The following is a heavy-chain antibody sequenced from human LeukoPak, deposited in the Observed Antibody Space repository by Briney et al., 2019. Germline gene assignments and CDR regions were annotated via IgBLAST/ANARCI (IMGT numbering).Heavy chain of an antibody. J-gene: IGHJ6*03. V-gene: IGHV4-61*02. CDR3: AREGYSSGWDAYYYYYMDV. CDR2: IYTSGST. Sequence: SETPSLTCTVSGYSISSGYYWSWIRQPAGRGLEWIGRIYTSGSTNYNPSLKSRVTISVDTSKNQFSLKLSSVTAEDTAVYYCAREGYSSGWDAYYYYYMDVWGKGTTVTVSS. CDR1: GYSISSGYY. D-gene: IGHD6-19*01.